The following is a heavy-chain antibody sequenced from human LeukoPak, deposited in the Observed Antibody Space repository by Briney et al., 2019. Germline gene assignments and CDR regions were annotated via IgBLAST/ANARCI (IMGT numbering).Heavy chain of an antibody. Sequence: GGSLRLSCAASGFTFSTYTMAWVRQAPGGGLEWVSGISGDGYSTYYADSVKGRFAISRDNSKSTLYLQMNSLRAEDTAVYYCAKDFGRNLSGPGYWGRGTRVTVSS. CDR2: ISGDGYST. V-gene: IGHV3-23*01. CDR3: AKDFGRNLSGPGY. D-gene: IGHD3-10*01. CDR1: GFTFSTYT. J-gene: IGHJ4*02.